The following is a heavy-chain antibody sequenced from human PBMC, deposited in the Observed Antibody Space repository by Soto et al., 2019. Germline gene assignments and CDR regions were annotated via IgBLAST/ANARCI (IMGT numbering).Heavy chain of an antibody. Sequence: GASVKVSCKASGYTFTSYDINWVRQATGQGLEWMGWMNPNSGNTGYAQKFQGRVTMTRNTSISTAYMELSSLRSEDTAVYYCARTIFGVVIPLKNWFDPWGQGTLVTVS. CDR3: ARTIFGVVIPLKNWFDP. D-gene: IGHD3-3*01. CDR2: MNPNSGNT. J-gene: IGHJ5*02. CDR1: GYTFTSYD. V-gene: IGHV1-8*01.